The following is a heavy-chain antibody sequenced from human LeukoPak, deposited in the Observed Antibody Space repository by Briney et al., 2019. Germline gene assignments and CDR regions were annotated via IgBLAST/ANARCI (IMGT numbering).Heavy chain of an antibody. CDR3: ARLLHRRYCSSTSRAGTCEPKRAFDY. Sequence: SETLSLTCAVYGGSFSGYYWSWIRQPPGKGLEWIGEINHSGSTNYNPSLKSRVTISVDTSKNQFSLKLSSVTAADTAVYYCARLLHRRYCSSTSRAGTCEPKRAFDYWGQGTLVTVSS. J-gene: IGHJ4*02. CDR2: INHSGST. V-gene: IGHV4-34*01. D-gene: IGHD2-2*01. CDR1: GGSFSGYY.